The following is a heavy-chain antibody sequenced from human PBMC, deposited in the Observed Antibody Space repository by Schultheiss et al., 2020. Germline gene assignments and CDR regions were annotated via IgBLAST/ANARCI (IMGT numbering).Heavy chain of an antibody. J-gene: IGHJ4*02. CDR3: ASRIAVAGNVYFDY. Sequence: SETLSLTCTFSGGSISSGSYYWSWIRQPAGKGLEWIGEIYHSGSTNYNPSLKSRVTISVDKSKNQFSLKLSSVTAADTAVYYCASRIAVAGNVYFDYWGQGTLVTVSS. CDR2: IYHSGST. V-gene: IGHV4-61*10. CDR1: GGSISSGSYY. D-gene: IGHD6-19*01.